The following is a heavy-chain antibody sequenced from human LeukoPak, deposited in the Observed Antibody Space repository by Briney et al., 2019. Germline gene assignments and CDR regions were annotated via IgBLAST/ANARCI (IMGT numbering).Heavy chain of an antibody. D-gene: IGHD1-1*01. CDR3: ALSTTVGSPFDY. CDR1: VLSLSTSGVD. Sequence: SGPTLVNPTQTLTLTCTFSVLSLSTSGVDVGWIRQPPGKALEWLALIYWNDDKRYSPSLKSRLTITKDTSKNQVVLTMTNMDPVDTATYYCALSTTVGSPFDYWGQGTLVTVSS. CDR2: IYWNDDK. V-gene: IGHV2-5*01. J-gene: IGHJ4*02.